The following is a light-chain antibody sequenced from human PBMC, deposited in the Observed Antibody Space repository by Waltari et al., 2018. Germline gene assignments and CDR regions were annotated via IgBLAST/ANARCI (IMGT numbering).Light chain of an antibody. J-gene: IGKJ2*01. CDR2: KAS. Sequence: DIQMTQSPSTLSASVGDRVTITCRASQNIASWVAWYQHKPGKAPNLLIYKASTLESGVPSRFSGSGSGTVFTLTISSLRPDDFAVYYCQQYNNWPETFGQGTKLEIK. V-gene: IGKV1-5*03. CDR1: QNIASW. CDR3: QQYNNWPET.